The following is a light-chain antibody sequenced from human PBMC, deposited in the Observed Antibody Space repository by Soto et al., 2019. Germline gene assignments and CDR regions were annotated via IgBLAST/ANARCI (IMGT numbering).Light chain of an antibody. Sequence: AIQMTQSPSSLSASVGDRVTITCRASQGIRNDLGWYQEKPGKAPKLLIYAASSLHTGVPSRFNGSGSGTDFTLTIGSLQPEDFATYYCQQDYKYPRTFGQGTKVEIK. V-gene: IGKV1-6*01. CDR2: AAS. J-gene: IGKJ1*01. CDR3: QQDYKYPRT. CDR1: QGIRND.